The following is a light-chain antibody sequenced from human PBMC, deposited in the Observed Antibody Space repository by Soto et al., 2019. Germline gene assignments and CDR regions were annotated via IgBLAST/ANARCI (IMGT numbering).Light chain of an antibody. Sequence: IQMTQSPSTLSASLGDRVTITCRASQDTSNWMAWYQQKPGKAPILLIYGASTLQSGVPSRFSGSGSGTEFNLTITSLQPGDFATYYCQQYNSFPPYTFGPGTKVEI. CDR1: QDTSNW. CDR3: QQYNSFPPYT. CDR2: GAS. J-gene: IGKJ3*01. V-gene: IGKV1-5*01.